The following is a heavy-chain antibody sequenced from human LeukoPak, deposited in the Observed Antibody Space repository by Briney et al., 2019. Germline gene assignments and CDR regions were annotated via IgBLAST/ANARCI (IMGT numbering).Heavy chain of an antibody. Sequence: GAVRVSCKASGDTFTSDEINGGREGPGEGGEWGGWMNAKSGNTGYAQKFQGRVTMTRNTSISTAYMELSSLRSEDTAVYYCARGLVAPSKYYYDSSGTDYWGQGTLVTVSS. CDR2: MNAKSGNT. V-gene: IGHV1-8*01. D-gene: IGHD3-22*01. J-gene: IGHJ4*02. CDR1: GDTFTSDE. CDR3: ARGLVAPSKYYYDSSGTDY.